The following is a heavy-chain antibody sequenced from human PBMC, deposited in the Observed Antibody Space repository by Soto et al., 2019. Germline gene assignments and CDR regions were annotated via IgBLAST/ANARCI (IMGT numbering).Heavy chain of an antibody. D-gene: IGHD7-27*01. CDR2: IYYSGNT. V-gene: IGHV4-59*06. CDR1: GGSISSYD. CDR3: ARSHRDNWGSPDYFDY. Sequence: PSETLSLTCTVSGGSISSYDWGWIRQRPEKGLEWIGYIYYSGNTYYNPSLKSRVSISIDTSKNQFSLRLTSVTAADTAVYYCARSHRDNWGSPDYFDYWGQGTLVTVSS. J-gene: IGHJ4*02.